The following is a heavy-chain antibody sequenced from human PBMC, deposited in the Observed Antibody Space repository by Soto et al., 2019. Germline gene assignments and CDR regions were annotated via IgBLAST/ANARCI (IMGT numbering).Heavy chain of an antibody. D-gene: IGHD3-10*01. J-gene: IGHJ4*02. Sequence: QVQLQESGPGLVKPSQTLSLTCTVSGGSVRRGNYYWSWIRQFPGKGLEWIGYISNSGRTHYNPSLMSRITILVDTSKNQFFLELRSVTAADPALYYCARADYATGSYYPDYWGQGTPVTVSS. CDR1: GGSVRRGNYY. CDR2: ISNSGRT. V-gene: IGHV4-31*03. CDR3: ARADYATGSYYPDY.